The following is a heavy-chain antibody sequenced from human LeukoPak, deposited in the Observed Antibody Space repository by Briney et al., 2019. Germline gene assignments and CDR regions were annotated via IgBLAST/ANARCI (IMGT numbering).Heavy chain of an antibody. J-gene: IGHJ4*02. Sequence: SQTLSLTCTVSGGSISSGDYYWSWIRQPPGKGLEWIGYIYYSGSTYYNPSLKSRVTISVDTSKNQFSLKLSSVTAADTAVYYCACTLNNDYGDYGRFVYWGQGTLVTVSS. D-gene: IGHD4-17*01. V-gene: IGHV4-30-4*08. CDR3: ACTLNNDYGDYGRFVY. CDR2: IYYSGST. CDR1: GGSISSGDYY.